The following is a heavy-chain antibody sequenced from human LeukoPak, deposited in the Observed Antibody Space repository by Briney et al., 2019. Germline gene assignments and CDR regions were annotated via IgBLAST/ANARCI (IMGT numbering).Heavy chain of an antibody. CDR3: ARGPTISETGYFDY. D-gene: IGHD1-1*01. CDR1: GGSFSTYY. CDR2: IKHRGDT. Sequence: SETLSLTCAVYGGSFSTYYWSWIRQSPGKGLEWIAEIKHRGDTNYNPSVKSRVTIQVDTSKNQFSLKITSLTAADTAVYYCARGPTISETGYFDYWGQGTLVTGSS. J-gene: IGHJ4*03. V-gene: IGHV4-34*01.